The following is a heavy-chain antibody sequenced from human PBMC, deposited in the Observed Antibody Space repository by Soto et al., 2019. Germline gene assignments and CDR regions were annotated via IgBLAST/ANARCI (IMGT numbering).Heavy chain of an antibody. CDR3: AHAGDYDLLTFDH. D-gene: IGHD4-17*01. Sequence: QMTLKESGPTLVRPAQTLTLTCDFSGFSISTYHMGVAWIRQPPGKALEWLALIYWDDDKRYSPSLKDRLAISQDTSSNQVVLTFTNMDPGDTATYFCAHAGDYDLLTFDHWGPGTLVTVSS. V-gene: IGHV2-5*02. CDR1: GFSISTYHMG. CDR2: IYWDDDK. J-gene: IGHJ4*02.